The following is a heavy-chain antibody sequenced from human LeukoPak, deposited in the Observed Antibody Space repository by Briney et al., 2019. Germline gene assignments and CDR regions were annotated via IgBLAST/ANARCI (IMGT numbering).Heavy chain of an antibody. CDR1: GFTFSTYA. CDR3: ARTSLHYFGSGSYSLDVFDI. J-gene: IGHJ3*02. V-gene: IGHV3-30*04. CDR2: ITSDGSKK. D-gene: IGHD3-10*01. Sequence: PGRSLRLSCAASGFTFSTYALHWIRQAPGKGLEWVAAITSDGSKKYYADSVKGRFTISRDNSKNTLYMQRNSLRADDTAVYFCARTSLHYFGSGSYSLDVFDIWGQGTMVTVSS.